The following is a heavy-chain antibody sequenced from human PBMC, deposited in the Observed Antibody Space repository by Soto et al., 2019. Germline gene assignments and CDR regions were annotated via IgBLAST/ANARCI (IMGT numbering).Heavy chain of an antibody. V-gene: IGHV1-2*04. CDR2: INPNSGGT. D-gene: IGHD1-7*01. J-gene: IGHJ3*02. CDR1: GYTFTGYY. Sequence: ASVKVSCKASGYTFTGYYMHWVRQAPGQGLEWMGWINPNSGGTNYAQKFQGWVTMTRDTSISTAYMELSRLRSDDTAVYYCARGGGITGTTSDAFDIWGQGTMVTVSS. CDR3: ARGGGITGTTSDAFDI.